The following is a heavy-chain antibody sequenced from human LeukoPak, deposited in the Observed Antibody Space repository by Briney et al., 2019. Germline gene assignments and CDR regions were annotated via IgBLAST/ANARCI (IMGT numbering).Heavy chain of an antibody. V-gene: IGHV4-39*01. J-gene: IGHJ1*01. CDR2: IYYSGST. CDR3: ASLVWLFIIWNGP. D-gene: IGHD3-22*01. CDR1: DGSITSSSYY. Sequence: SETLSLTCTVSDGSITSSSYYWCWIRQPPGKGLEWIGSIYYSGSTYYNPSLKSRVTISVGTSKNQFSLKRSSVTAAATALYYCASLVWLFIIWNGPGGQGPLVPVSS.